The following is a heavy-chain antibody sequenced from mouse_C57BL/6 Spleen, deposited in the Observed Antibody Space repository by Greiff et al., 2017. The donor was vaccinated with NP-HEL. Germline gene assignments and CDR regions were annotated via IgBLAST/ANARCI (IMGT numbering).Heavy chain of an antibody. Sequence: QVQLKESGPELVKPGASVKISCKASGYAFSSSWMNWVKQRPGKGLEWIGRLYPGDGDTNYNGKFKGKATLTADKSSSTAYMQLSSLTSEDSAVYFCARGAMVTTFDYWGQGTTLTVSS. V-gene: IGHV1-82*01. CDR1: GYAFSSSW. J-gene: IGHJ2*01. CDR2: LYPGDGDT. CDR3: ARGAMVTTFDY. D-gene: IGHD2-2*01.